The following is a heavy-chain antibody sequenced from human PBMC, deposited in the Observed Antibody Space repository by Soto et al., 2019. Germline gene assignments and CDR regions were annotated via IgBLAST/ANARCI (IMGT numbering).Heavy chain of an antibody. Sequence: ASVNVSCKASGYTFTDYFLHWVRQAPGHGLEWMGWVNPKNGDTSYAQKFQDRVTMTRDTAISSAYMELTSLRSDDTAVYYCARPTASRELVYWSQGTPVTVSS. V-gene: IGHV1-2*02. J-gene: IGHJ4*02. CDR1: GYTFTDYF. CDR3: ARPTASRELVY. CDR2: VNPKNGDT. D-gene: IGHD6-6*01.